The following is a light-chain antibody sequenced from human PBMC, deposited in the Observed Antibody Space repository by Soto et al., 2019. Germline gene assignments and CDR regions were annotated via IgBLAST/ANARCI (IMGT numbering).Light chain of an antibody. CDR1: QSVLYSSNNKNY. V-gene: IGKV4-1*01. CDR3: HQYYSPTWT. Sequence: DIVMTQSPDSLAVSLGERATINCKSSQSVLYSSNNKNYLAWYQQKPGQPPKLLIYWASTRESGVPDRFSGSGSGTDFTLTISSLQAEDVAVYYCHQYYSPTWTFGQGTKVVIK. CDR2: WAS. J-gene: IGKJ1*01.